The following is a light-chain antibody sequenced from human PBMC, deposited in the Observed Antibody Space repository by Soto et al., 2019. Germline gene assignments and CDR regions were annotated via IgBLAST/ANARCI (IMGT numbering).Light chain of an antibody. CDR2: EVS. J-gene: IGLJ1*01. CDR1: SSDVGGYKY. Sequence: QPVLTQPASVSGSPGQSITISCTGTSSDVGGYKYVSWYQQHPGKAPKLMIYEVSNRPSGVSSRFSGSKSGNTASLTISGLQAEDEADYYCNSYTSSSTHVFGTGTKVTVL. CDR3: NSYTSSSTHV. V-gene: IGLV2-14*01.